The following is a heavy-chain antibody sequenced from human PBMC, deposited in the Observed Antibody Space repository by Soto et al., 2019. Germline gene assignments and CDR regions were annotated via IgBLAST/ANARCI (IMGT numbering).Heavy chain of an antibody. V-gene: IGHV3-73*01. CDR2: IRSKANSYAT. J-gene: IGHJ4*02. Sequence: PGGSLRLSCVASGFTFSGSAMHWVRQASGKGLQWVGRIRSKANSYATSYDASVKGRFTISRDDSKNTAYLQMNSLKTEDTAMYYCTRRYFYDSSGYYMDDYWGQGTLVTVSS. D-gene: IGHD3-22*01. CDR3: TRRYFYDSSGYYMDDY. CDR1: GFTFSGSA.